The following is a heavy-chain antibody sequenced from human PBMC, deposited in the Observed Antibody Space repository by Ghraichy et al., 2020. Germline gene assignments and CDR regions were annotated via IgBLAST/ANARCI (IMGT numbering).Heavy chain of an antibody. D-gene: IGHD5-18*01. CDR3: ARDIPRGDTAMVKGYYYYYMDV. Sequence: SETLSLTCTVSGGSISSYYWSWIRQPPGKGLEWIGYIYYSGSTNYNPSLKSRVTISVDTSKNQFSLKLSSVTAADTAVYYCARDIPRGDTAMVKGYYYYYMDVWGKGTTVTVSS. V-gene: IGHV4-59*01. CDR1: GGSISSYY. CDR2: IYYSGST. J-gene: IGHJ6*03.